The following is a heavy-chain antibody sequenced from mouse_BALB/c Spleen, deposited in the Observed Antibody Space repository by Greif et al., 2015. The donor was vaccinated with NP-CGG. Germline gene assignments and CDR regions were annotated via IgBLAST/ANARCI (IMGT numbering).Heavy chain of an antibody. Sequence: EVKLVESGGGLVQPGGSLKLSCAASGFTFSSYTMSWVRQTPEKRLEWVAYISNGGGSTYYPDAVKGRFTISRDNAKNTLYLQMSSLKSEDTAMYYCARHVRGGNYLYWYFDVWGAGTTVTVSS. D-gene: IGHD2-1*01. CDR3: ARHVRGGNYLYWYFDV. J-gene: IGHJ1*01. V-gene: IGHV5-12-2*01. CDR1: GFTFSSYT. CDR2: ISNGGGST.